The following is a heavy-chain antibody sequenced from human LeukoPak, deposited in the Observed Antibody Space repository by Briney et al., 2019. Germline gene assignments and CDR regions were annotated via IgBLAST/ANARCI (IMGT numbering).Heavy chain of an antibody. CDR3: ARDGSSSGYGYYYYYMDV. J-gene: IGHJ6*03. Sequence: SETLSLTCAVSGYSISSGYYWGWIRQPPGKGLEWIGSIYHSGSTYYNPSLKSRVTISVDTSKNQFSLKLSSVTAADTAVYYCARDGSSSGYGYYYYYMDVWGKGTTVTVSS. D-gene: IGHD6-6*01. CDR2: IYHSGST. CDR1: GYSISSGYY. V-gene: IGHV4-38-2*02.